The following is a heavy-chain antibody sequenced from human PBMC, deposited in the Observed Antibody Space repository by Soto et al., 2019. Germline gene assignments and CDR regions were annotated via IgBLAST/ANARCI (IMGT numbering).Heavy chain of an antibody. J-gene: IGHJ4*02. CDR2: IYPGDSDT. Sequence: GESLKLSCKGSGYSFTSYWIGWVRQMPGKGLEWMGIIYPGDSDTRYSPSFQGQVTISADKSISTAYLQWSSLKASDTAMYYCARHSYDILTGYHQYYFDYWGQGTLVTVSS. CDR3: ARHSYDILTGYHQYYFDY. V-gene: IGHV5-51*01. D-gene: IGHD3-9*01. CDR1: GYSFTSYW.